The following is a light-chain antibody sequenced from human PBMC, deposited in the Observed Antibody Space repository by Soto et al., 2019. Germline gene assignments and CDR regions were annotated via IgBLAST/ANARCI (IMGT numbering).Light chain of an antibody. J-gene: IGLJ2*01. CDR2: SSN. Sequence: QSVVTQSPSASGTPGQRVSISCSGSSSNIRGNSVHWYQHLPGTAPKLLIYSSNQRPSGVPDRFSGSKSGTSASLAISGLQSEDEADYYCAAWDDSLKGPVFGGGTKLTVL. V-gene: IGLV1-44*01. CDR3: AAWDDSLKGPV. CDR1: SSNIRGNS.